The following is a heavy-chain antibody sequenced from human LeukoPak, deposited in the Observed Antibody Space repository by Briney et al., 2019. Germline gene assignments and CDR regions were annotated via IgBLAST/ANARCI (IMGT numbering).Heavy chain of an antibody. CDR1: GFTFSSHA. CDR3: AKDDGYV. CDR2: ISRSGAST. Sequence: PGGSLRLSCAASGFTFSSHAMSWVRQAPGKGLEWVSAISRSGASTYCADSVKGRFTISRDNSKNTMYLQMNSLRAEDTALYYCAKDDGYVWGQGTLVTVSS. V-gene: IGHV3-23*01. D-gene: IGHD5-18*01. J-gene: IGHJ4*02.